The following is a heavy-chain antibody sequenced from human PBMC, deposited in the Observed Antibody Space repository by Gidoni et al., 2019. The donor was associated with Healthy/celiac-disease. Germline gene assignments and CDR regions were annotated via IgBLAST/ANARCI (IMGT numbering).Heavy chain of an antibody. CDR1: GFTFSSFE. D-gene: IGHD3-10*01. Sequence: EVLLVESGGGLVQPVGSLRLSCAASGFTFSSFEMNWVRQAPGKGLEWVSYISSTGSTIFYADSVKGRFTISRDNAKNSLYLQMNSLRAEDTAVYFCARDSPTGYSYGSGSCDYWGPGTLVTVSS. V-gene: IGHV3-48*03. J-gene: IGHJ4*02. CDR2: ISSTGSTI. CDR3: ARDSPTGYSYGSGSCDY.